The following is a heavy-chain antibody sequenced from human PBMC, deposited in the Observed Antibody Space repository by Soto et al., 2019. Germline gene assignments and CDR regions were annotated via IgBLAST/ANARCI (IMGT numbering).Heavy chain of an antibody. D-gene: IGHD6-13*01. CDR3: ARCSGWYGQCYFDC. J-gene: IGHJ4*02. Sequence: DVQLVETGGGLIQPGGSLRLSCAATGFIVSASYMSWVRQAPGKGLEWVSVIYSDGRTYYADSVKGRFTISRDNSKNTLYLQMNSLSAEDTAVYYCARCSGWYGQCYFDCWGQGTLVNVSS. CDR1: GFIVSASY. V-gene: IGHV3-53*02. CDR2: IYSDGRT.